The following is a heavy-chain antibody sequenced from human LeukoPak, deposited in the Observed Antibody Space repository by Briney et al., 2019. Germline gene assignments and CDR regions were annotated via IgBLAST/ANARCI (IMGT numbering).Heavy chain of an antibody. V-gene: IGHV3-53*01. CDR3: AKSRYSSGWQTRGDY. CDR1: GFTVSSNY. CDR2: IYSGGST. D-gene: IGHD6-19*01. J-gene: IGHJ4*02. Sequence: HPGGSLRLSCAASGFTVSSNYMSWVRQAPGKGLEWVSVIYSGGSTYYADSVKGRFTISRDNSKNTLYLQMNSLRAEDTAVYYCAKSRYSSGWQTRGDYWGQGTLVTVSS.